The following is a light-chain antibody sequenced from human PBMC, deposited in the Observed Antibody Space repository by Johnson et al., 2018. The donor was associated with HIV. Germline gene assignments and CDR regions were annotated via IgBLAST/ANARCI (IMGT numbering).Light chain of an antibody. CDR3: GTWDSSLSTGV. Sequence: QSVLTQPPSVSAAPGQKVTISCSGSSSNIGNNYVSWYQQLPGTAPKLLIYDSNKRPSGIPHRFSGSKSNTSATLGITGLQTGDEADYYCGTWDSSLSTGVFGTGTKVTVL. CDR2: DSN. V-gene: IGLV1-51*01. CDR1: SSNIGNNY. J-gene: IGLJ1*01.